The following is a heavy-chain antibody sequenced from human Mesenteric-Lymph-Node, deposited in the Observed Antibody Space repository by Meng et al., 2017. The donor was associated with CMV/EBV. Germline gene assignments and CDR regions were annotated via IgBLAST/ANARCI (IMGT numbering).Heavy chain of an antibody. Sequence: QLVQSAAEVRKPGSSVKLSCKASGGTFSSYTISWVRQAPGKGLEWMGRIIPILGIANYAQKFQGRVTITADKSTSTAYMELSSLRSEDTAVYYCAGGIAAAGSRWFDPWGQGTLVTVSS. J-gene: IGHJ5*02. CDR1: GGTFSSYT. V-gene: IGHV1-69*02. CDR3: AGGIAAAGSRWFDP. CDR2: IIPILGIA. D-gene: IGHD6-13*01.